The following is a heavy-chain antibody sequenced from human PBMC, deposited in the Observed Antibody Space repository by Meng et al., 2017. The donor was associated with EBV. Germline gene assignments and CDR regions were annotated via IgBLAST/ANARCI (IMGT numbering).Heavy chain of an antibody. Sequence: VLLVQSGAEGKKPCSSLKASCKTSGGTCRSEAISWVLQAPGQGLEWMGGLIPMSDAPHYAQKFQGRVTITADESTSTHYMDLSGLRSEDTAVYYCASESGRGFTPDYWGQGTLVTVSS. CDR3: ASESGRGFTPDY. D-gene: IGHD3-10*01. V-gene: IGHV1-69*01. CDR2: LIPMSDAP. J-gene: IGHJ4*02. CDR1: GGTCRSEA.